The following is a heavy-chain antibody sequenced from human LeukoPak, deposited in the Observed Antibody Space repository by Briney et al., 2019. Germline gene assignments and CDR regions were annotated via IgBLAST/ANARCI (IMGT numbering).Heavy chain of an antibody. V-gene: IGHV3-33*08. CDR2: IRNDGNDK. CDR3: AREGGCTTGSCYYFDS. Sequence: GGSLRLSCAASGFTFNKHGMHWVRQAPGKGLEWFSFIRNDGNDKYYADSVKGRFTISRDNAKNSLYLQMNSLRAEDTAVYFCAREGGCTTGSCYYFDSWGLGTLVTVSS. D-gene: IGHD2-8*01. J-gene: IGHJ4*02. CDR1: GFTFNKHG.